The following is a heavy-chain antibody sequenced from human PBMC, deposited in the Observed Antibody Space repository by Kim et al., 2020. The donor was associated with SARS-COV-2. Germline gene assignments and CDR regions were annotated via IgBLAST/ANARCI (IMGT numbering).Heavy chain of an antibody. Sequence: SETLSLTCTVSGGSISSYYWSWIRQPPGKGLEWIGYIYYSGSTNYNPSLKSRVTISVDTSKNQFSLKLSSVTAADTAVYYCARGASRLADVWGQGTTVTV. J-gene: IGHJ6*02. CDR2: IYYSGST. CDR3: ARGASRLADV. CDR1: GGSISSYY. V-gene: IGHV4-59*01. D-gene: IGHD3-16*01.